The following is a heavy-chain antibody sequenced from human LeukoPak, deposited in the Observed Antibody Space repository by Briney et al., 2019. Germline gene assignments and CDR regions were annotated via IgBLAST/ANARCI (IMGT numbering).Heavy chain of an antibody. D-gene: IGHD3-10*01. CDR2: IGPSRGWT. CDR1: GYVYGTYL. CDR3: VREMDGGDFDY. J-gene: IGHJ4*02. Sequence: ASVNVSCKASGYVYGTYLIHWMRQARAQGREWLGRIGPSRGWTHLPRKFQGRVTETRDTSTTTVDMELSSLTSEDTALYYCVREMDGGDFDYWGQGTLVTVSS. V-gene: IGHV1-46*01.